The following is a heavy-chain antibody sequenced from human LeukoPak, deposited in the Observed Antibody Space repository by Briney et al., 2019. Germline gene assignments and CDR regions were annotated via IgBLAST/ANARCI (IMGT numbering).Heavy chain of an antibody. V-gene: IGHV3-21*01. J-gene: IGHJ4*02. CDR2: IGTTGSYI. CDR3: AGSSWYRNFDY. D-gene: IGHD6-13*01. Sequence: GGSLRLSCAASGFTFSNYSMNWVRQAPGKGLEWVSSIGTTGSYIFYADSVKGRFTISRDNAKNSLYLQMNSLRAEDTAVYYCAGSSWYRNFDYWGQGTLVTVSS. CDR1: GFTFSNYS.